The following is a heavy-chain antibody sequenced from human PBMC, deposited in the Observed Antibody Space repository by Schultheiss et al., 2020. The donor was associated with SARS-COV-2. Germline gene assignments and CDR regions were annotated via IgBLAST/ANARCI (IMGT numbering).Heavy chain of an antibody. D-gene: IGHD3-3*01. Sequence: SETLSLTCTVSGGSISSGGYYWSWIRQPPGKGLEWIGYIYYSGSSNYNPSLKSRVTMSVDTSKNQFSLKLSSVTDADTAVYYCARGGYYDFWSGYYNPPGAFDIWGQGTMVTVSS. CDR1: GGSISSGGYY. CDR2: IYYSGSS. V-gene: IGHV4-61*08. J-gene: IGHJ3*02. CDR3: ARGGYYDFWSGYYNPPGAFDI.